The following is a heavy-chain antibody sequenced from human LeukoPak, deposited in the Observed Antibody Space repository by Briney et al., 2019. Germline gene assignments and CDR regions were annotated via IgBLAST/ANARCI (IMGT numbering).Heavy chain of an antibody. CDR2: INPNSGGT. CDR3: AREGYCSGGSCHMFDY. Sequence: GASVKVSCKASGYTFTGYYMHWVRQAPGQGLEWMGWINPNSGGTNYAQKFQGRVTMTRDTSISTAYMELSRLRSDDTAVYYCAREGYCSGGSCHMFDYWGQGTLVTVSS. CDR1: GYTFTGYY. J-gene: IGHJ4*02. D-gene: IGHD2-15*01. V-gene: IGHV1-2*02.